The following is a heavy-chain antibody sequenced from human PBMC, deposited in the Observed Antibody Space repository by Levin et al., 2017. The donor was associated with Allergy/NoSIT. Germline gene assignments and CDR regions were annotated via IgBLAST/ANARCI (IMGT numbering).Heavy chain of an antibody. CDR3: ATGQWELHN. D-gene: IGHD1-26*01. CDR1: GGSFSGYY. J-gene: IGHJ4*02. CDR2: INHSGST. V-gene: IGHV4-34*01. Sequence: PGGSLRLSCAVYGGSFSGYYWSWIRQPPGKGLEWIGEINHSGSTNYNPSLKSRVTISVDTSKNQFSLKLSSVTAADTAVYYCATGQWELHNWGQGTLVTVSS.